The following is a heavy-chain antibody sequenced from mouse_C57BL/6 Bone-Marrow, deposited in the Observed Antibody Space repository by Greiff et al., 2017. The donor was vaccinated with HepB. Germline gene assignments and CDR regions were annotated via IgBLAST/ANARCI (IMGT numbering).Heavy chain of an antibody. V-gene: IGHV1-64*01. CDR3: ARDYVEYYFDY. CDR1: GYTFTSYW. D-gene: IGHD1-1*01. Sequence: QVQLQQPGAELVKPGASVKLSCKASGYTFTSYWMHWVKQRPGQGLEWIGMIHPKSGSTNYNEKFKSKATLTVDISSSTAYMQLSSLTSEDSAVYYCARDYVEYYFDYWGQGTTLTVSS. J-gene: IGHJ2*01. CDR2: IHPKSGST.